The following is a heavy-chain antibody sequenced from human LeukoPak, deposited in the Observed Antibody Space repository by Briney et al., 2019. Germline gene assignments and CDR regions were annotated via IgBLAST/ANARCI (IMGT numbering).Heavy chain of an antibody. V-gene: IGHV1-24*01. J-gene: IGHJ4*02. Sequence: GASVKVSCKVSGYTLTELSMHWVRQAPGKGLEWMGGFDPEDGETIYAQKFQGRVTMTEDTSTDTAYMELSSLRSEDTAVYYCATYAGLVFSRRISLGTTFDYWGQGTLVTVSS. D-gene: IGHD1-7*01. CDR3: ATYAGLVFSRRISLGTTFDY. CDR2: FDPEDGET. CDR1: GYTLTELS.